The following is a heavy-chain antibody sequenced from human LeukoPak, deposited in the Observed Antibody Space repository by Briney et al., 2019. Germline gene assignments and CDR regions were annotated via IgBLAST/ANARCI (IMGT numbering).Heavy chain of an antibody. CDR3: AREGNPYYYDSSGYYYFDY. J-gene: IGHJ4*02. CDR1: GGTFSSYA. CDR2: IIPIFGTA. Sequence: ASVKVSCKASGGTFSSYAISWVRQAPGQGLEWMGGIIPIFGTANYAQKFQGRVTITADESTSTAYMELSSLRSEDTAVYHCAREGNPYYYDSSGYYYFDYWGQGTLVTVSS. D-gene: IGHD3-22*01. V-gene: IGHV1-69*13.